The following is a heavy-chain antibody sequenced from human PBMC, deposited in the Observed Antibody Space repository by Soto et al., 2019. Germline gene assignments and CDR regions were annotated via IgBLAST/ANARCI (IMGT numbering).Heavy chain of an antibody. Sequence: QVQLQESGPGLVKPSGTLSLTCAVSSGSISSSNWWSWVRQPPGKGLEWIGEIYHSGSTNYNPSLKSRVTISVDKSKNQFSLKLSSVTAADTAVYYCARGYCSGGSCYLGGDAFDIWGQGTMVTVSS. CDR1: SGSISSSNW. CDR3: ARGYCSGGSCYLGGDAFDI. V-gene: IGHV4-4*02. D-gene: IGHD2-15*01. J-gene: IGHJ3*02. CDR2: IYHSGST.